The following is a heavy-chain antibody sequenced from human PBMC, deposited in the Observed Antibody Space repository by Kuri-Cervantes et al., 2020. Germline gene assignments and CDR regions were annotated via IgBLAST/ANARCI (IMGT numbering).Heavy chain of an antibody. Sequence: LSLTCAASGFSFSSYGMHWVRQAPGQGLEWVAVISYDGSNKYYADSVKGRFTISRDNSKNTLYLQMNSLRAADTAVYYCAKVGVSYGMDVWGQGTRVTVSS. CDR3: AKVGVSYGMDV. V-gene: IGHV3-30*18. J-gene: IGHJ6*02. D-gene: IGHD3-16*01. CDR2: ISYDGSNK. CDR1: GFSFSSYG.